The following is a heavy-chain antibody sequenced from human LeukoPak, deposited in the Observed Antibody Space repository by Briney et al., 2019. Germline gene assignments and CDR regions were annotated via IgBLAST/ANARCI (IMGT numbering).Heavy chain of an antibody. J-gene: IGHJ4*02. V-gene: IGHV3-30*18. D-gene: IGHD3-22*01. CDR2: ISYDGSNK. CDR3: AKDRVPYYYDSSASY. CDR1: GFTFSSYG. Sequence: PGGSLRLSCAASGFTFSSYGMHWVRQAPGKGLEWVAVISYDGSNKYYADSVKGRFTISRDNSKNTLYLKMNSLRAEDTAVYYCAKDRVPYYYDSSASYWGQGTLVTVSS.